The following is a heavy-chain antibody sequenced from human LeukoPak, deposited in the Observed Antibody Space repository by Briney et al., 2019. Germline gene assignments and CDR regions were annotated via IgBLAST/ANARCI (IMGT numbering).Heavy chain of an antibody. CDR3: AKDLDYYDSSGYDY. Sequence: GGSLRLSCAASGFTFGDFRMSWVRQTPGKGLEWVANIKKDGSEKYYVASVKGRFTISRDNSKNTLYLQMNSLRAEDTAVYYCAKDLDYYDSSGYDYWGQGTLVTVSS. CDR2: IKKDGSEK. D-gene: IGHD3-22*01. J-gene: IGHJ4*02. V-gene: IGHV3-7*03. CDR1: GFTFGDFR.